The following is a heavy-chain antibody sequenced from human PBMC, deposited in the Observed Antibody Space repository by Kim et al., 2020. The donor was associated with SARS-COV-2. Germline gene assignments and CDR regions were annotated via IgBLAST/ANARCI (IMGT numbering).Heavy chain of an antibody. CDR3: ARRVYSGYDKGANFDY. D-gene: IGHD5-12*01. V-gene: IGHV4-34*01. Sequence: LKSRVTISVDTSKNQFSLKLSSVTAADTAVYYCARRVYSGYDKGANFDYWGQGTLVTVSS. J-gene: IGHJ4*02.